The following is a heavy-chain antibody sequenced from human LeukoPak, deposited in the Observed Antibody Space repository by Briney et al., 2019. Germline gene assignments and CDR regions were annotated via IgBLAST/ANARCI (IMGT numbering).Heavy chain of an antibody. CDR1: GFTFSSYA. V-gene: IGHV3-21*01. CDR3: ARAPAIVGYTSRELGHWFFDL. J-gene: IGHJ2*01. CDR2: ISGSSSYI. D-gene: IGHD6-13*01. Sequence: GGSLRLSCAAPGFTFSSYAMSWVRQPPGKGLEWVSSISGSSSYIYYADSMKGRFTISRDNGKNLLYLQMNSLRAEDTAVYYCARAPAIVGYTSRELGHWFFDLWGRGTLVTVSS.